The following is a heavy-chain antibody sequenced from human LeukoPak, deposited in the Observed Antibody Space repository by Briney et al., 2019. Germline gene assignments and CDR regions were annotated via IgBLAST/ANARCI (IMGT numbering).Heavy chain of an antibody. D-gene: IGHD2-2*01. J-gene: IGHJ6*02. CDR3: ARDVKVDCSSTSRAENYYYYYGMDV. V-gene: IGHV4-30-4*01. Sequence: SETLSLTCTVSGGSISSGDYYWSWIRQPPGKGLEWIGYIYYSGSTYYNPSLKSRVTISVDTSKNQFSLKLSSVTAADTAVYYCARDVKVDCSSTSRAENYYYYYGMDVWGQGTTVTVSS. CDR1: GGSISSGDYY. CDR2: IYYSGST.